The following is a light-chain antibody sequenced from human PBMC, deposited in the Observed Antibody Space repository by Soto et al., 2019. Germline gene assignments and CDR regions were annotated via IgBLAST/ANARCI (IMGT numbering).Light chain of an antibody. CDR3: LLFYSGPRV. V-gene: IGLV7-46*01. CDR1: TGAVTSSHY. CDR2: NTS. J-gene: IGLJ2*01. Sequence: QAVVTQEPSQTVSPGGTVTLTCGSSTGAVTSSHYPYWFQQRPGQAPRTLIYNTSNKHSWTPARFSGSLLGGKAALTLSGAQPEDEADYYCLLFYSGPRVFGGGTKLTVL.